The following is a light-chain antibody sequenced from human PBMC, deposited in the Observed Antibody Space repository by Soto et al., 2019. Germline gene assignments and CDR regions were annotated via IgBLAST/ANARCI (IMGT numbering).Light chain of an antibody. J-gene: IGLJ3*02. Sequence: QSVLTQPPSMSAAPGQMVAISCSGTSSNIGDNSVSWYQHFPGTAHKVLIYDNNRRPSGIPDRFSGSKSGTSATLTIIGLQTGDEADYYCATWDSALRAGVFGGGTKVTVL. CDR2: DNN. V-gene: IGLV1-51*01. CDR3: ATWDSALRAGV. CDR1: SSNIGDNS.